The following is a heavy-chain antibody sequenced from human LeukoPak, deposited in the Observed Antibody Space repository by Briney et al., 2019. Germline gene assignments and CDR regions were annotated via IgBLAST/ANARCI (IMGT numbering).Heavy chain of an antibody. D-gene: IGHD3-10*01. CDR2: ISSSGSTI. CDR3: ARDTYYYGSAFDI. V-gene: IGHV3-48*03. J-gene: IGHJ3*02. Sequence: GGSLRLSCAASGFTFSSYEMNWVRQAPGKGLEWVSYISSSGSTIYYADSVKGRFTISRDNAKNSLYLQMNSLRAEDTAVYYRARDTYYYGSAFDIWGQGTMVTVSS. CDR1: GFTFSSYE.